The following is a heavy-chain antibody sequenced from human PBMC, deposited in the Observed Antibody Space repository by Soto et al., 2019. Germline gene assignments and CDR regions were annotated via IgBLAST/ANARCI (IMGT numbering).Heavy chain of an antibody. CDR3: ARPLYSYGPMDV. Sequence: PSETLSLTCTVSGGSISSYYWSWIRQPPGKGLEWIGYIYYSGSTNYNPSLKSRVTISVDTSKNQFSLKLSSVTAADTAAYYCARPLYSYGPMDVWGQGTTVTVSS. CDR2: IYYSGST. CDR1: GGSISSYY. J-gene: IGHJ6*02. D-gene: IGHD5-18*01. V-gene: IGHV4-59*01.